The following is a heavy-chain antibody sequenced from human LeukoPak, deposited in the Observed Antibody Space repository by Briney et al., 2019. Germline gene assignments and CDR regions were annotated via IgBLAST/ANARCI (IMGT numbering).Heavy chain of an antibody. CDR3: AKDFWSGPY. CDR2: IRCDGSNK. J-gene: IGHJ4*02. Sequence: GGSLRLSCAASGFTFSSYGMHWVRQAPGKGLEWVAFIRCDGSNKYYADSVKGRFTISRDNSKNTLYLQMNSLRAEDTAVYYCAKDFWSGPYWGQGTLVTVSS. V-gene: IGHV3-30*02. D-gene: IGHD3-3*01. CDR1: GFTFSSYG.